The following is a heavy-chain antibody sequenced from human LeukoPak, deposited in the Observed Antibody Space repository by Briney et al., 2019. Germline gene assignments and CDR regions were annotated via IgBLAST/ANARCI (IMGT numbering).Heavy chain of an antibody. D-gene: IGHD2-2*03. CDR3: ASGYCSTTSCLHY. CDR2: IYYSGST. Sequence: SETLSLTCTVSGGSISSSSYYWGWIRQPPGKGLEWIGHIYYSGSTYYNPSLKSRVTISVDTSKNQFSLKLSSVTAADTAVYYCASGYCSTTSCLHYWGQGTLVTVSS. J-gene: IGHJ4*02. CDR1: GGSISSSSYY. V-gene: IGHV4-61*05.